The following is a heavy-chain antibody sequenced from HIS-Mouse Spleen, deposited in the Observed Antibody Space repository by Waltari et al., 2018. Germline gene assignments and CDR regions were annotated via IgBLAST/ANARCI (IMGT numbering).Heavy chain of an antibody. CDR1: GYTFTGYY. CDR3: AREVAQLWLQGVLQGYNY. CDR2: INPNSGGT. Sequence: EVKKPGASVKVSCKASGYTFTGYYMHWVRQAPGQGLEWMGWINPNSGGTNYAQKFQGRVTMTRDTSISTAYMELSRLRSDDTAVYYCAREVAQLWLQGVLQGYNYWGQGTLVTVYS. D-gene: IGHD5-18*01. V-gene: IGHV1-2*02. J-gene: IGHJ4*02.